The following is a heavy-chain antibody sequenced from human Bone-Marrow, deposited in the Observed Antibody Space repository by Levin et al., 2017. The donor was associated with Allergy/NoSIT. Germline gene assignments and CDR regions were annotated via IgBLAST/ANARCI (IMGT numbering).Heavy chain of an antibody. CDR2: ISSSSSYI. J-gene: IGHJ3*02. V-gene: IGHV3-21*01. Sequence: GGSLRLSCAASGFTFSSYSMNWVRQAPGKGLEWVSSISSSSSYIYYADSVKGRFTISRDNAKNSLYLQMNSLRAEDTAVYYCARDRAPAYPGDAFDIWGQGTMVTVSS. CDR3: ARDRAPAYPGDAFDI. CDR1: GFTFSSYS. D-gene: IGHD2-2*01.